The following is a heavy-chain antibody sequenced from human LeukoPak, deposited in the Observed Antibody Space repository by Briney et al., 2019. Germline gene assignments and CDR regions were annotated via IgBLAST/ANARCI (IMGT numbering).Heavy chain of an antibody. CDR1: GYSFTSHY. J-gene: IGHJ4*02. Sequence: GASVKVSCKASGYSFTSHYMHWVRQAPGQGLEWMGWINPNSGGTNYAQKFQGRVTMTRDTSISTAYMELSRLRSDDTAVYYCARGSEVVPAAIMKYWGQGTLVTVSS. CDR3: ARGSEVVPAAIMKY. V-gene: IGHV1-2*02. CDR2: INPNSGGT. D-gene: IGHD2-2*01.